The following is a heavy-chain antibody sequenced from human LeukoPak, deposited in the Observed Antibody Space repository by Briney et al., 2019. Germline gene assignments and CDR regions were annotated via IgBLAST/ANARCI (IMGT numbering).Heavy chain of an antibody. CDR1: GGSISRSAYY. J-gene: IGHJ4*02. D-gene: IGHD3-9*01. CDR2: VSYRGST. Sequence: SETLSLTCTVSGGSISRSAYYWGWVRQPPGKGLEWIGSVSYRGSTYYNPSLKSRVTISVDTSKNQFSLKLSSVTAADTAVYYCARVRYSDVLTGYYGDGYFDYWGQGTLATVSS. CDR3: ARVRYSDVLTGYYGDGYFDY. V-gene: IGHV4-39*07.